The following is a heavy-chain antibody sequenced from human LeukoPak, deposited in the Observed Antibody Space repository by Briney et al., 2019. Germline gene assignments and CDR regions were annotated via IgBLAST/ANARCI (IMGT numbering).Heavy chain of an antibody. CDR2: IYTSGST. J-gene: IGHJ4*02. CDR3: ATIGGGSGWYCDN. D-gene: IGHD6-19*01. V-gene: IGHV4-4*07. Sequence: SETLSLTCTVSGGSISSYYWSWIRQPAGKGLEWIGRIYTSGSTNYKPSLKSRVTMSVDTSKNQFSLNLTSVTAADTAFYYCATIGGGSGWYCDNWGQGTLVTVSS. CDR1: GGSISSYY.